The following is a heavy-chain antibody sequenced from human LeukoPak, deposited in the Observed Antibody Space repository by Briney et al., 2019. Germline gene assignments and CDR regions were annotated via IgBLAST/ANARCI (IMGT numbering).Heavy chain of an antibody. J-gene: IGHJ4*02. CDR2: IYYSGST. Sequence: SETLSLTCTVSGGSISSYYWSWIRQPPGKGLEWIGYIYYSGSTNYNPSLKSRVTISVDTSKNQFSLKLSSVTAADTAVYYCARLTGIVGATSDYWGQGTLVTVSS. D-gene: IGHD1-26*01. CDR3: ARLTGIVGATSDY. CDR1: GGSISSYY. V-gene: IGHV4-59*08.